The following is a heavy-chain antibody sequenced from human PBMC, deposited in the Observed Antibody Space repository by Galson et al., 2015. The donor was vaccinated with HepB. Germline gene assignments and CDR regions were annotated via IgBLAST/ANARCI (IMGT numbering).Heavy chain of an antibody. D-gene: IGHD2/OR15-2a*01. CDR1: GYTFSRYA. CDR3: ARAVRLSTDGDAFDI. V-gene: IGHV7-4-1*02. J-gene: IGHJ3*02. Sequence: SVKVSCKASGYTFSRYAMNWVRQAPGQGLEWMGWINTDTGNPTYAQGLTGHFVFSLDTSVTTTYLQISSLKAEDTAMYYCARAVRLSTDGDAFDIWGQGTMVTVSS. CDR2: INTDTGNP.